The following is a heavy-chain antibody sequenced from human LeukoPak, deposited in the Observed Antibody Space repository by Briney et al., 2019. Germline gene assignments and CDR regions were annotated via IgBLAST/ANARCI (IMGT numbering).Heavy chain of an antibody. CDR3: ARAAAGIFFGYYFDY. CDR2: IYHSGST. D-gene: IGHD6-13*01. CDR1: GGSISSSNW. Sequence: SGTLSLTCAVSGGSISSSNWWSWVRQPPGKGLEWIGEIYHSGSTNYNPSLKSRVTISVDKTKNQFSLKLSSVTAADTAVYYCARAAAGIFFGYYFDYRGQGTLVTVSS. J-gene: IGHJ4*02. V-gene: IGHV4-4*02.